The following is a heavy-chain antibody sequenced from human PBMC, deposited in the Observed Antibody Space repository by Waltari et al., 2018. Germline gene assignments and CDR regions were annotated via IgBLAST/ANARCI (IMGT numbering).Heavy chain of an antibody. CDR3: ARSGGGTTTFGVAE. CDR1: GYTFTDFF. J-gene: IGHJ4*02. V-gene: IGHV1-2*06. D-gene: IGHD3-3*01. Sequence: QVQLVQSGAEVKKPGASVKVSCKASGYTFTDFFIHWVRQAPGQGLEWRGRINPNSGDTSYAQRFQGRVTMTGDTSINTAYMEFAGLRSDDTAIYYCARSGGGTTTFGVAEWGQGSLVTVSS. CDR2: INPNSGDT.